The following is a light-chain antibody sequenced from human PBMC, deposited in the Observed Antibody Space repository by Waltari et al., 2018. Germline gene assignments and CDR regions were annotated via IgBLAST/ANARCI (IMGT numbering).Light chain of an antibody. J-gene: IGLJ3*02. CDR3: QTGGHGTWV. CDR1: SGHYSNV. V-gene: IGLV4-69*01. Sequence: QLVLTQSPSASASLGASITLTCTLSSGHYSNVIAWLQQLPEKGPRYLLKVNSDGSHSRGNEIPDRFSGSSSGAERYLTISSLQSEDDADYYCQTGGHGTWVFGGGTKLTVL. CDR2: VNSDGSH.